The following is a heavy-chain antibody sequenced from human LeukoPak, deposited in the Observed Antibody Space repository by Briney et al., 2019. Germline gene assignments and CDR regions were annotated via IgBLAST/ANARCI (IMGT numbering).Heavy chain of an antibody. CDR1: GFTFSTYG. J-gene: IGHJ4*02. V-gene: IGHV3-23*01. CDR2: ISGSGGST. Sequence: TGGSLRLSCAASGFTFSTYGMSWVRQAPGKGLEWVSAISGSGGSTYYADSVKGRFTISRDNAKNSLYLQMNSLRAEDTAVYYCAREGGVLRGSGFDYWGQGTLVTVSS. CDR3: AREGGVLRGSGFDY. D-gene: IGHD1-26*01.